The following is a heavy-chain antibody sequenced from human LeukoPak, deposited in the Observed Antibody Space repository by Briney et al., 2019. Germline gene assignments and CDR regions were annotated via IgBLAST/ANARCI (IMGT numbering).Heavy chain of an antibody. Sequence: PGGSLRLSCAASGFTFSFNNYGMHWVRQAPGKGLEWEAFVRYDGTNNYYADSVNGRFTVSRDNSKNTVYLQMSSLRTEDTAVYYCAKDYGYSYGYFDHWGQGTLVTVSS. CDR3: AKDYGYSYGYFDH. D-gene: IGHD1-26*01. V-gene: IGHV3-30*02. CDR1: GFTFSFNNYG. CDR2: VRYDGTNN. J-gene: IGHJ4*02.